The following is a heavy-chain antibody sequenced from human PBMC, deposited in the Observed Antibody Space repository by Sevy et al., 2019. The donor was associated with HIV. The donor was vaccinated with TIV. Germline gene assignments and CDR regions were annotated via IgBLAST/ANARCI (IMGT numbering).Heavy chain of an antibody. CDR2: IYYSRST. D-gene: IGHD3-9*01. Sequence: SETLSLTCTVSGGSISSYYWSWIRQPPGKGLEWIGYIYYSRSTNYNPSLKSRVTISVDTSKNQFSLKLSSVTAADTAVYYCARVTGYYYYYMDVWGKGTTVTVSS. J-gene: IGHJ6*03. CDR3: ARVTGYYYYYMDV. CDR1: GGSISSYY. V-gene: IGHV4-59*01.